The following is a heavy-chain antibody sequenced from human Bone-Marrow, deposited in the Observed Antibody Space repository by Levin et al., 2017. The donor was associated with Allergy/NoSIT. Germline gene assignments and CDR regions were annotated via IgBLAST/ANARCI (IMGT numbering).Heavy chain of an antibody. CDR1: GYTFTGYY. D-gene: IGHD2-2*01. V-gene: IGHV1-2*06. CDR3: ARVPGFQLGFDY. CDR2: INPHSGVT. J-gene: IGHJ4*02. Sequence: GASVKVSCKASGYTFTGYYIHWVRQAPGEGLEWMGRINPHSGVTNYAEEFQGRVTMTRDTSINTAYMELSSLKSDDTAVYYCARVPGFQLGFDYWGQGTLVTVSS.